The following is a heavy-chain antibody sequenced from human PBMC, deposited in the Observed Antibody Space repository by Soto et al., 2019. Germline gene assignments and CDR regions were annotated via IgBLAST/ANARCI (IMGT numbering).Heavy chain of an antibody. CDR2: ISSTTNYI. CDR1: GFTFTRYS. J-gene: IGHJ4*02. Sequence: GGYLRLSCAASGFTFTRYSMNWVRQAPGKGLEWVSSISSTTNYIYYGDSMKGRFTISRDNAKNSLYLEMNSLRAEDTAVYYCARESEDLTSNFDYWGQGTLVTVSS. V-gene: IGHV3-21*06. CDR3: ARESEDLTSNFDY.